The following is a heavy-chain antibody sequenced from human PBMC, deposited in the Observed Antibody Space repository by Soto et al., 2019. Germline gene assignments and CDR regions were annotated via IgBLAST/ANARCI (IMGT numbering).Heavy chain of an antibody. CDR3: ARDAGDYYDSSGYLG. V-gene: IGHV1-69*13. Sequence: ASVKVSCKASGGTFSSYAISWVRQAPGQGLEWMGGIIPIFGTTNYAQKFQGRVTITADESTSTAYMELSSLRSEDTAVYYRARDAGDYYDSSGYLGWGQGTMVTVST. CDR2: IIPIFGTT. CDR1: GGTFSSYA. J-gene: IGHJ4*02. D-gene: IGHD3-22*01.